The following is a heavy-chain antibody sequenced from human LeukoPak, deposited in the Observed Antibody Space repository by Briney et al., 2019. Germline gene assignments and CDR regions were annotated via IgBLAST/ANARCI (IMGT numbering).Heavy chain of an antibody. CDR1: GFTFSSYG. CDR3: ATEVGYSGYDWGY. V-gene: IGHV3-21*01. J-gene: IGHJ4*02. Sequence: RPGGSLRLSCAASGFTFSSYGMNWVRQAPGKGLEWVSSISSSSSYIYYADSVKGRFTISRDNAKNSLYLQMNSLRAEDTAVYYCATEVGYSGYDWGYWGQGTLVTVSS. CDR2: ISSSSSYI. D-gene: IGHD5-12*01.